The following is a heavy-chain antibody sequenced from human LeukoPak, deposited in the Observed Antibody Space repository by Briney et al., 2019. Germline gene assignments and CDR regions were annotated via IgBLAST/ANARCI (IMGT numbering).Heavy chain of an antibody. Sequence: SETLSLTCTVAGGSISSGDYYWNWIRQPPGRGLEWIGHISYSGNTYYNPSLKSRVTISLDTSKNQFFLKLSSVTAADTAVYYCARKLDAFDIWGQGTMVTVSS. CDR2: ISYSGNT. J-gene: IGHJ3*02. V-gene: IGHV4-30-4*01. CDR1: GGSISSGDYY. CDR3: ARKLDAFDI.